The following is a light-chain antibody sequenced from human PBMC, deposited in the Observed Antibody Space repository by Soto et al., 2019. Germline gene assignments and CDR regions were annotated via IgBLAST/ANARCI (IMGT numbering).Light chain of an antibody. CDR1: SSDVGGYNY. Sequence: QSVLTQPASVSGSPGQSITISCTGTSSDVGGYNYVSWYQQHPGKAPKLLIYEVTNRPSGVSNRFSGSKSGSTASLTISGLQDEEEAAYYCSSYTTKSTPVFGTGTKVTV. V-gene: IGLV2-14*03. CDR2: EVT. J-gene: IGLJ1*01. CDR3: SSYTTKSTPV.